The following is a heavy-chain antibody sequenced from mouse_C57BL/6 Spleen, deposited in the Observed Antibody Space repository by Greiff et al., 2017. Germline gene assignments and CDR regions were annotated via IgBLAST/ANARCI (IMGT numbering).Heavy chain of an antibody. CDR3: ARSETAQATAWFAY. CDR2: INPNYGTT. D-gene: IGHD3-2*02. CDR1: GYSFTDYN. J-gene: IGHJ3*01. V-gene: IGHV1-39*01. Sequence: VQLKQSGPELVKPGASVKISCKASGYSFTDYNMNWVKQSNGKSLEWIGVINPNYGTTSYNQKFKGKATLTVDQSSSTAYMQLNSLTSEDSAVYYCARSETAQATAWFAYWGQGTLVTVSA.